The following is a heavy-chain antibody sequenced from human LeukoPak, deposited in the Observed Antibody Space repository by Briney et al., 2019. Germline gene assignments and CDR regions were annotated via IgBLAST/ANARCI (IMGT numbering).Heavy chain of an antibody. J-gene: IGHJ3*02. CDR1: GFTLGSYW. CDR3: ARVQGHPPNGLDI. CDR2: INSDGSST. V-gene: IGHV3-74*01. Sequence: GGSLRLSCAASGFTLGSYWMHWVRQAPGKGLVWVSRINSDGSSTSYADSVKGRFAISRDNAKNTVYLQMNSLRADDTAVYYCARVQGHPPNGLDIWGQGTMVTVSS. D-gene: IGHD2-8*01.